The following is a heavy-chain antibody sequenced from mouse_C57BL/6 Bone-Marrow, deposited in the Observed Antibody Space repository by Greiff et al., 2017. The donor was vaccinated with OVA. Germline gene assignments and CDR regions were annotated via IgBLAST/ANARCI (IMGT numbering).Heavy chain of an antibody. V-gene: IGHV1-55*01. CDR3: ARSGLVYYYGSSYPYYFDY. CDR2: IYPGSGST. D-gene: IGHD1-1*01. Sequence: QVQLQQPGAELVKPGASVKMSCKASGYTFTSYWITWVKQRPGQGLEWIGDIYPGSGSTNYNEKFKSKATLTVDTSSSTAYMQLSSLTSEDSAVYYCARSGLVYYYGSSYPYYFDYWGQGTTLTVSS. J-gene: IGHJ2*01. CDR1: GYTFTSYW.